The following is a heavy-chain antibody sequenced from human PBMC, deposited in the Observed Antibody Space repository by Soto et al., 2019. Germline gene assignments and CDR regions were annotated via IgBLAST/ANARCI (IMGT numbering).Heavy chain of an antibody. CDR1: GGSISSGGYY. CDR2: IYHSGST. J-gene: IGHJ5*02. V-gene: IGHV4-31*03. CDR3: ARVRVAVERGYWFDP. D-gene: IGHD6-19*01. Sequence: QVQLQESGPGLVKPSQTLSLTCTVSGGSISSGGYYWSWIRQYPGKGLEGIGYIYHSGSTYYNPSLTSRVTISVATSKNQSSLKLSSVTAADTAVYSCARVRVAVERGYWFDPWRQGTLVTVSS.